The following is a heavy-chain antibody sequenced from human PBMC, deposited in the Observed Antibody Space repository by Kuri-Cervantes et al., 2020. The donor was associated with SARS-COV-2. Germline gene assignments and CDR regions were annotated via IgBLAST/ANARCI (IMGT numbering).Heavy chain of an antibody. D-gene: IGHD3-22*01. J-gene: IGHJ6*02. CDR2: IYYSGST. CDR3: AKDPLNNHYYHSNTSEDGDV. CDR1: GGSISSSSYY. Sequence: SETLSLTCTVSGGSISSSSYYWGWIRQPPGKGLEWIGSIYYSGSTYYNPSLKSRVTISVDTSKNQFSLKLSSVTAADTAVYYCAKDPLNNHYYHSNTSEDGDVWGQGTTVTVSS. V-gene: IGHV4-39*02.